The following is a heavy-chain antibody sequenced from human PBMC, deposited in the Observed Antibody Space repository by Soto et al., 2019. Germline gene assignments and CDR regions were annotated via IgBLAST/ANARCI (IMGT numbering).Heavy chain of an antibody. CDR2: IYYSGSA. CDR1: GGSISSGDYY. J-gene: IGHJ6*02. V-gene: IGHV4-31*03. CDR3: ARDPRNIGYCSSTSCYHYYGMDV. Sequence: PSETLSLTCTVSGGSISSGDYYWSWIRQHPGKGLEWIGYIYYSGSAFHSPSLKSRVTISVDTSKNQFSLKLRSVTAADTAVYYCARDPRNIGYCSSTSCYHYYGMDVWGQGTTVTVSS. D-gene: IGHD2-2*01.